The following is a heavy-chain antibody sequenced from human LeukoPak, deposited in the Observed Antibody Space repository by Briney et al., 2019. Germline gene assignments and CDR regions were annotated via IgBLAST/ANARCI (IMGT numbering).Heavy chain of an antibody. Sequence: ASVKVSCKASGYTFTSYYMHWVRQAPGQGLEWMGIINPSGGSTSYAQKCQGRVTMTRDMSTRTVYMGLSSMRPEDTAVYYSARGPHVDIVATRGRDYYFDYWGQGTLVTVSS. CDR3: ARGPHVDIVATRGRDYYFDY. CDR1: GYTFTSYY. D-gene: IGHD5-12*01. J-gene: IGHJ4*02. V-gene: IGHV1-46*01. CDR2: INPSGGST.